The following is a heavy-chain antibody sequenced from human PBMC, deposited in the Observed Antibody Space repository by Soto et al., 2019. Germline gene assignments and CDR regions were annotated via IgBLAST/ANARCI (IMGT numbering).Heavy chain of an antibody. Sequence: GGSLRLSCAASGFTFSSYSMSWVRQAPGKGLEWVSVIYSGGSTYYADSVKGRFTISRDNSKNTLYLQMNSLRAEDTAVYYCARDLAGEVDYWGQGTLVTVSS. CDR3: ARDLAGEVDY. D-gene: IGHD6-25*01. CDR2: IYSGGST. CDR1: GFTFSSYS. V-gene: IGHV3-66*01. J-gene: IGHJ4*02.